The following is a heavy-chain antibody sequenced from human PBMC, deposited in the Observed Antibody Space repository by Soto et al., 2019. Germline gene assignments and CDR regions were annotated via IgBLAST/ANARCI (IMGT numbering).Heavy chain of an antibody. V-gene: IGHV3-21*06. Sequence: PGGSLRLSCTASGFAFMTYGMNWVRQAPGKGLEWVANINDRGSNAVYADSAKGRFTISRDNARNTLYLEMNSLRAEDTALYYCTRDIGGRWAYWGPGTLVTVSS. CDR1: GFAFMTYG. CDR2: INDRGSNA. D-gene: IGHD3-16*01. J-gene: IGHJ4*02. CDR3: TRDIGGRWAY.